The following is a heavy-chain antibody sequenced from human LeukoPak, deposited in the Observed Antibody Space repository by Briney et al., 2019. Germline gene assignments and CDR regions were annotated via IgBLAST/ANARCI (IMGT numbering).Heavy chain of an antibody. D-gene: IGHD2-2*01. CDR2: IYHSGST. V-gene: IGHV4-30-2*01. CDR1: GGSISSGGYY. CDR3: ARGQLLFEYYFDY. Sequence: PSETLSLTCTVSGGSISSGGYYWSWIRQPPGKGLEWIGYIYHSGSTYYNPSLKSRVTISVDRSKNQFSLKLSSVTAADTAVYYCARGQLLFEYYFDYWGQGTLVTVSS. J-gene: IGHJ4*02.